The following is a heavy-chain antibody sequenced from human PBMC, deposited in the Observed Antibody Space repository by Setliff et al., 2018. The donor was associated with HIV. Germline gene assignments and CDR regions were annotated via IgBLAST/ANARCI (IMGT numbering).Heavy chain of an antibody. CDR2: ISSSGGTT. CDR3: ARDGGRGGAVDY. Sequence: VGSLRLSCAASGFTFSDYYMAWIRQAPGKGLEWISYISSSGGTTYFADTVKGRFTISRDNAKNSLYLQMNSLRAEDTAVYFCARDGGRGGAVDYWGQGTLVTVSS. D-gene: IGHD2-15*01. V-gene: IGHV3-11*04. CDR1: GFTFSDYY. J-gene: IGHJ4*02.